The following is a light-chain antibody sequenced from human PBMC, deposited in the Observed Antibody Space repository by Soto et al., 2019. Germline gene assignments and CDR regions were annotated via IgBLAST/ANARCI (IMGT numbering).Light chain of an antibody. CDR2: GAS. CDR3: QQRNSWPPTFT. J-gene: IGKJ5*01. Sequence: EIVMTQSPATLSVSPGARVTLSCRASQSVGINLAWYQQKPGQPPSLLIFGASTRAADIPARFSGSGSGTEFTLTISRLQSEDFAVYYCQQRNSWPPTFTFGQGTRLEI. V-gene: IGKV3-15*01. CDR1: QSVGIN.